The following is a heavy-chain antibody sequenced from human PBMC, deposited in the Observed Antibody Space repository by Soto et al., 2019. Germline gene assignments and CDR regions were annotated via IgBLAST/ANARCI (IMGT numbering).Heavy chain of an antibody. V-gene: IGHV4-4*02. Sequence: QVQLQESGPGLVKPSGTLSLTCAVSGGSISSSNWWSWVRQPPGKGLEWIGEIYHSGSTNYNPSPKSRVTKSVCKFKNQVSLKLSSVTAADTAVYYCARVSESYGDYAPRWFDPWGQGTLVTVSS. CDR1: GGSISSSNW. CDR3: ARVSESYGDYAPRWFDP. J-gene: IGHJ5*02. CDR2: IYHSGST. D-gene: IGHD4-17*01.